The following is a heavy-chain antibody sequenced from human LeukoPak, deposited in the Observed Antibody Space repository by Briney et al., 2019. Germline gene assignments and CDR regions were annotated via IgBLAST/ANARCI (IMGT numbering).Heavy chain of an antibody. D-gene: IGHD3-3*01. CDR3: ARSLPYYDFWSGYYNGPTDY. CDR2: INPNSGGT. J-gene: IGHJ4*02. V-gene: IGHV1-2*02. CDR1: GYTFTGHY. Sequence: ASVKVSCKVSGYTFTGHYIHWVRQAPGQGLEWMGWINPNSGGTNYAQKFQGRVTMTRDTSISTAYMELSRLRSDDTAVYYCARSLPYYDFWSGYYNGPTDYWGQGTLVTVSS.